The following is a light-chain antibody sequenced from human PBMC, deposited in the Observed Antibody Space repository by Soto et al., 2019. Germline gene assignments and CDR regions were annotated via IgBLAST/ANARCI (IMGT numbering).Light chain of an antibody. CDR2: DVT. J-gene: IGLJ1*01. CDR3: SSYTGSNTPYV. CDR1: SSDVGGYNY. V-gene: IGLV2-14*03. Sequence: QYALTQPASVSGSPGQSITISCTGTSSDVGGYNYVSWYQQHPGKAPKLMIYDVTNRPSGVSNRFSGSKSGNTASLTISGLQAEDEADYYCSSYTGSNTPYVFGTGTKLTVL.